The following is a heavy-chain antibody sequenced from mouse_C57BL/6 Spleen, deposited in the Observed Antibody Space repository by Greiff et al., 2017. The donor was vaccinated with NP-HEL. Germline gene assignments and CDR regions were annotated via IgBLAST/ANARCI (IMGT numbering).Heavy chain of an antibody. Sequence: EVQGVESGGGLVKPGGSLKLSCAASGFTFSDYGMHWVRQAPEKGLEWVAYISSGSSTIYYADTVKGRFTISRDNAKNTLCLQMTSLRSEDTARYYCARPHYYGSSYLDYWGQGTTLTVSS. CDR3: ARPHYYGSSYLDY. CDR2: ISSGSSTI. D-gene: IGHD1-1*01. V-gene: IGHV5-17*01. CDR1: GFTFSDYG. J-gene: IGHJ2*01.